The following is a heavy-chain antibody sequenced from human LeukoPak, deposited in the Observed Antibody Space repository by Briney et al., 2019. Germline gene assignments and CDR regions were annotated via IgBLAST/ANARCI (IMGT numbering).Heavy chain of an antibody. J-gene: IGHJ4*02. CDR1: GFTFSTYA. CDR2: IWYDGSNK. Sequence: GGSLRLSCAASGFTFSTYAMHWVRQAPGKGLEWAAAIWYDGSNKYYADSVNGRFTISRDNSKNTLYLQMNSLRAEDTAVYYCARDRIRGDYWGQGTLVTVSS. D-gene: IGHD1-14*01. V-gene: IGHV3-33*01. CDR3: ARDRIRGDY.